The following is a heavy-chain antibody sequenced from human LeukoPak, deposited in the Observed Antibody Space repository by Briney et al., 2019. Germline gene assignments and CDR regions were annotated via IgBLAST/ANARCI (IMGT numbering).Heavy chain of an antibody. Sequence: VASVKVSSKTSGFTFTGYYVHWVRQAPGQGLEWMGWINLNNGGTTYAQNFQGRVTMTRDTSISTAYMELSRLRSDDTAVYFCAKDAVTVATPYFDFWGQGTLVTVSS. J-gene: IGHJ4*02. CDR2: INLNNGGT. CDR1: GFTFTGYY. V-gene: IGHV1-2*02. CDR3: AKDAVTVATPYFDF. D-gene: IGHD4-11*01.